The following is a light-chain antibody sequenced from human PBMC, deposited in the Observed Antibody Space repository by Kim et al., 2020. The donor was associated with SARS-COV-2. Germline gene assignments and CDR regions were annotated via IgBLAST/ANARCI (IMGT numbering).Light chain of an antibody. Sequence: EIVLTQSPGTLSLSPGERVTLSCRASQSVSSSYLAWYQQKPGQAPRLLIHGASNRATGIPARFSGSGSGTDFTLTISRLEPEDFAVYVCQQYGASPWTFGQGTKVDIK. J-gene: IGKJ1*01. CDR3: QQYGASPWT. V-gene: IGKV3-20*01. CDR2: GAS. CDR1: QSVSSSY.